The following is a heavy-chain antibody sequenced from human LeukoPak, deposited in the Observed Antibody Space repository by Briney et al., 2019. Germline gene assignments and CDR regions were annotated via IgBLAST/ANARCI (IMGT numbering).Heavy chain of an antibody. J-gene: IGHJ4*02. CDR3: ARVTGYMIEDYFDY. CDR1: GGSISSYY. V-gene: IGHV4-34*01. CDR2: INHSGST. Sequence: SETLSLTCSVSGGSISSYYWSWIRQPPGKGLEWIGEINHSGSTNYNPSLKSRVTISVDTSKNQFSLKLSSVTAADTAVYYCARVTGYMIEDYFDYWGQGTLVTVSS. D-gene: IGHD3-22*01.